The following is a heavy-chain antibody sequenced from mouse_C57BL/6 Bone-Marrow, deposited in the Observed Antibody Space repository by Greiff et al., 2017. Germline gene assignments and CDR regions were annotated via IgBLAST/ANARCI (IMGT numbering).Heavy chain of an antibody. J-gene: IGHJ2*01. CDR3: ARLELDCGDFDD. CDR1: GYTFTSYG. V-gene: IGHV1-81*01. Sequence: QVQLQQSGAELARPGASVKLSCQASGYTFTSYGISWVKQRTGQGLEWIGEFYPRSGNTYYNDKFKGKATLTADKSSSTAYMELRSLTSEDSAVYFCARLELDCGDFDDWGQGTTLTVSS. CDR2: FYPRSGNT.